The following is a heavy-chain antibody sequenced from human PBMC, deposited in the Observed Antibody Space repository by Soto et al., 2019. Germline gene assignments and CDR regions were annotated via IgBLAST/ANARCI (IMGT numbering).Heavy chain of an antibody. D-gene: IGHD3-3*01. J-gene: IGHJ4*02. CDR2: ISAYNGNT. Sequence: QVQLVQSGAEVKKPGASVKVSCKASGYTFTSYGISWVRQAPGQGLEWMGWISAYNGNTNYAQKPRAGATMTTDTPTSTAYRKLRSLRSDDTAVYYGARVPPVLRSGMGFDYGGQGTLVTVSS. CDR3: ARVPPVLRSGMGFDY. V-gene: IGHV1-18*04. CDR1: GYTFTSYG.